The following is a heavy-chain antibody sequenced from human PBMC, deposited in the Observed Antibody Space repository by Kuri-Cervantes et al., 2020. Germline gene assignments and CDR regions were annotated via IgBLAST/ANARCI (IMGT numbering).Heavy chain of an antibody. D-gene: IGHD3-10*01. Sequence: GGSLRLSCAASGFTFSSYAMHWVRQAPGKGLEWVAVMSYDGTNKYYADSVKGRFTISRDNSQNTLYLQMNSLRAEDTAVYYCAKSPALWFGEFIWGQGTLVTVSS. CDR2: MSYDGTNK. V-gene: IGHV3-30-3*02. J-gene: IGHJ4*02. CDR1: GFTFSSYA. CDR3: AKSPALWFGEFI.